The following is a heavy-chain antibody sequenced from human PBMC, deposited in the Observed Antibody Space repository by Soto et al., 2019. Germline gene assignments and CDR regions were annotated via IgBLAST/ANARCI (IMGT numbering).Heavy chain of an antibody. CDR2: ISSSSAYI. CDR3: ARETGYDSSNGFDY. Sequence: WGSMRVCCAASGGTFIRLARNWFRQAQGKGLEWVSYISSSSAYIYYTDSLKGRCTISRDNAKNSLYLQMNSLRAEDTAVYFCARETGYDSSNGFDYWGQGTLVTVSS. CDR1: GGTFIRLA. V-gene: IGHV3-21*01. J-gene: IGHJ4*02. D-gene: IGHD4-4*01.